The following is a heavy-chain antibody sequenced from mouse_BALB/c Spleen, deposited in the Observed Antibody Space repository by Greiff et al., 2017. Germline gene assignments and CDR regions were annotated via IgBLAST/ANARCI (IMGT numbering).Heavy chain of an antibody. CDR1: GFTFSSYA. J-gene: IGHJ3*01. Sequence: EVQRVESGGGLVKPGGSLKLSCAASGFTFSSYAMSWVRQSPEKRLEWVAEISSGGSYTYYPDTVTGRFTISRDNAKNTLYLEMSSLRSEDTAMYYCARDGNYGEAYWGQGTLVTVSA. CDR3: ARDGNYGEAY. V-gene: IGHV5-9-4*01. D-gene: IGHD2-1*01. CDR2: ISSGGSYT.